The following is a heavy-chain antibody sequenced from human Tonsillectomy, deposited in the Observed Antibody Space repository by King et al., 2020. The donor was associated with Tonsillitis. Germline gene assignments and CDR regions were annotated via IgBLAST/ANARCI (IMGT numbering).Heavy chain of an antibody. CDR2: ISGSGGST. CDR3: AKDFNKWGYDGSGSDF. D-gene: IGHD3-22*01. Sequence: VQLVESGGGLVQPGGSLRLSCTASGFTFRSYAMSWVRQAPGKGLEWLSGISGSGGSTDYAGSVKGRFAISRDNSKNTLYLETNSLRAEDTAVYYCAKDFNKWGYDGSGSDFWGQGTLVTVSS. V-gene: IGHV3-23*04. CDR1: GFTFRSYA. J-gene: IGHJ4*02.